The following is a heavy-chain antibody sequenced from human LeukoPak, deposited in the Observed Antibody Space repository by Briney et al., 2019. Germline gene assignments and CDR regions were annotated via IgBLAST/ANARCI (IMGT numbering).Heavy chain of an antibody. CDR3: ARESYSSSWRNWFDP. CDR2: INPNSGGT. V-gene: IGHV1-2*02. J-gene: IGHJ5*02. Sequence: ASVKVSCKASGYTFTGYYMHWVRQAPGQGLEWMGWINPNSGGTNYAQEFQGRVTITRDTSASTAYMELSSLRSEDMAVYYCARESYSSSWRNWFDPWGQGTLVTVSS. CDR1: GYTFTGYY. D-gene: IGHD6-13*01.